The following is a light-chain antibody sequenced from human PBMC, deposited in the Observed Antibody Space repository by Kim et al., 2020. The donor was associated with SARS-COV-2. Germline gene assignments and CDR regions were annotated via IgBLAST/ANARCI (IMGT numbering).Light chain of an antibody. V-gene: IGKV3-15*01. CDR2: GAS. CDR1: QSVSSN. Sequence: SPGESATLSCRASQSVSSNLAWYQQKPGQAPRLLIYGASTRATGIPARFSGSGSGTEFTLTISSLQSEDFAVYYCHQYNNWPPITFGQGTRLEIK. CDR3: HQYNNWPPIT. J-gene: IGKJ5*01.